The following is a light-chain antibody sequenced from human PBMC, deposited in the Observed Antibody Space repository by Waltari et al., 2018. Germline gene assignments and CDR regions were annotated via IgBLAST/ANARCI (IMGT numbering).Light chain of an antibody. CDR2: DVS. V-gene: IGLV2-14*03. CDR1: SSDVGTYNY. J-gene: IGLJ3*02. CDR3: SSYTSRSTGV. Sequence: QSALTQPASVSASPGQSITISCTGTSSDVGTYNYFSWYQQHPGKAPKLIIYDVSNRPSGVSSRFSGSKSGNTASLTISGLQAEDEADYYCSSYTSRSTGVFGGGTKLTVL.